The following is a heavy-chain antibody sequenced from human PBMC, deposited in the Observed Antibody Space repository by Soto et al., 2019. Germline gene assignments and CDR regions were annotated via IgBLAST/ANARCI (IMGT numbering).Heavy chain of an antibody. CDR2: MNPNSGNT. CDR1: GYTFTSYD. V-gene: IGHV1-8*01. Sequence: QVQLVQSGAEVKKPGASVKVSCKASGYTFTSYDINWVRQATGQGLEWMGWMNPNSGNTGYAQKFQGRVTMTRNTSISTAYMELRSLRSEDTAVYYGARVPGSSWYGYFDYWGQGTLVTVSS. CDR3: ARVPGSSWYGYFDY. J-gene: IGHJ4*02. D-gene: IGHD6-13*01.